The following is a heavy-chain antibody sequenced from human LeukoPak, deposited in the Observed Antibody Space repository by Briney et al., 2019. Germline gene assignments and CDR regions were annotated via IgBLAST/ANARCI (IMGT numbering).Heavy chain of an antibody. J-gene: IGHJ2*01. CDR2: IYSSGIT. V-gene: IGHV4-4*08. CDR3: ARRAYYDSSGFHPTSGYFDL. CDR1: GGSMFSYY. D-gene: IGHD3-16*01. Sequence: PSETLSLTCSVSGGSMFSYYWNWIRQPPGKGLEWIGYIYSSGITNYNPSLRRRGTISVATSRNQFSLRLTSVTAEDTAIYYCARRAYYDSSGFHPTSGYFDLWGRGTLVTVSS.